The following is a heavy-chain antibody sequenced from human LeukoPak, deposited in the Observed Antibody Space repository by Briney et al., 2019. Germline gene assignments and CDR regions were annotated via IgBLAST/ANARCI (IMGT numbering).Heavy chain of an antibody. D-gene: IGHD6-13*01. J-gene: IGHJ4*02. CDR3: ARGGLAAAGTKDFDY. V-gene: IGHV1-69*13. CDR1: GGTFSSYA. Sequence: GASVKVSCKASGGTFSSYAISWVRQAPGQGLEWMGGIIPIFGTANYAQKFQGRVTITADESTSTAYMELSSLRSEDTAVYYCARGGLAAAGTKDFDYWGQGTLVTVSS. CDR2: IIPIFGTA.